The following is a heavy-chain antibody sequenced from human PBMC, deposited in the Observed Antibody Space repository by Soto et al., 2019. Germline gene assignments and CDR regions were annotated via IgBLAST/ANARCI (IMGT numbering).Heavy chain of an antibody. CDR2: INPSGGST. Sequence: ASVKVSCKASGYTFTSYYMHWVRQAPGRGLEWMGIINPSGGSTSYAQKFQGRVTMTRDTSTSTVYMELSSLRSEDTAVYYCARDRTAAAGLFDPWGQGTLVTVSS. CDR3: ARDRTAAAGLFDP. D-gene: IGHD6-13*01. V-gene: IGHV1-46*01. CDR1: GYTFTSYY. J-gene: IGHJ5*02.